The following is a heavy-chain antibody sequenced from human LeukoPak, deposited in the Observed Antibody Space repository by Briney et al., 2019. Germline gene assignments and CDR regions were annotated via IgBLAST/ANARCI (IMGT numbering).Heavy chain of an antibody. CDR3: ARARLDSSGRFDY. CDR1: GGSISSYY. V-gene: IGHV4-59*01. D-gene: IGHD3-22*01. CDR2: IYYGGST. J-gene: IGHJ4*02. Sequence: SETLSLTCTVSGGSISSYYWSGIRQPPGKGREGIGYIYYGGSTDYNPSLKSRVTISKDTSKTQFSLRLSSVTAADTAVYYCARARLDSSGRFDYWGQGTLVTVSS.